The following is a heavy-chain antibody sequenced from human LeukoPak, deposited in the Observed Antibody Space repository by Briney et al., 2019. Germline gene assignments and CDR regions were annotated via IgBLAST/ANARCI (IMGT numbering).Heavy chain of an antibody. CDR1: GYTFTSYD. CDR2: MNPNSGNT. J-gene: IGHJ6*03. Sequence: ASVKVSCKASGYTFTSYDINWVRQATGQGLEWMGWMNPNSGNTGYAQKFQGRVTMTRNTSISTAYMELSSLRSEDTAVYYCARAGSWYYYYYYMDVWGKGTTVTVSS. CDR3: ARAGSWYYYYYYMDV. D-gene: IGHD6-13*01. V-gene: IGHV1-8*01.